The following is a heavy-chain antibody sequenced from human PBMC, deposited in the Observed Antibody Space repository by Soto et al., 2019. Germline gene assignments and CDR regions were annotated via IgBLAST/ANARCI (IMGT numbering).Heavy chain of an antibody. CDR3: ARGGNRSYYYYGMDV. Sequence: PGGSLRLACAASGFTFSSDQMNWVRQAPGKWLAWVPYISSSGSTIYYADSVKGRFNISRDNAKNSLYLQMNSLRAEDTAVYYCARGGNRSYYYYGMDVWGQGTTVTVSS. J-gene: IGHJ6*02. D-gene: IGHD3-10*01. V-gene: IGHV3-48*03. CDR1: GFTFSSDQ. CDR2: ISSSGSTI.